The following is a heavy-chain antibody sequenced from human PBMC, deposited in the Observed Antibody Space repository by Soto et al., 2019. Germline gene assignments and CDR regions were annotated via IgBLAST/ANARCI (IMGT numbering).Heavy chain of an antibody. CDR1: GFTFSSYG. V-gene: IGHV3-30*19. CDR2: IWYDGSNK. J-gene: IGHJ4*02. CDR3: ARDLWTSSIAALVY. D-gene: IGHD6-6*01. Sequence: GGSLRLSCAASGFTFSSYGMHWVRQAPGKGLEWVAVIWYDGSNKYNADSVKGRFTISRDNSKNTLYLQMNSLRAEDTAVYYCARDLWTSSIAALVYWGQGTLVTVSS.